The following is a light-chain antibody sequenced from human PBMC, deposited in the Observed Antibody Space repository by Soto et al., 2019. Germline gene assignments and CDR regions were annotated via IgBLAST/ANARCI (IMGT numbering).Light chain of an antibody. J-gene: IGLJ2*01. Sequence: QSVLTQPASVSGSPGQSITISCTGTSSDVGGYNYVSWYQQHPGKAPKLMIYDVSNRPSGVSNRFSGSKSGNTASLTISGLRAEDEADYYCSSYTSSSPPVVFGGGPKLPAL. V-gene: IGLV2-14*01. CDR3: SSYTSSSPPVV. CDR2: DVS. CDR1: SSDVGGYNY.